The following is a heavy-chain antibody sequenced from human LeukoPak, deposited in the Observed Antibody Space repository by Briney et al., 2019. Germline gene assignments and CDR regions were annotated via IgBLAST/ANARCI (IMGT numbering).Heavy chain of an antibody. V-gene: IGHV4-59*01. CDR1: GGSISGYY. J-gene: IGHJ3*02. CDR3: AREGKYCSSTSCSIRDAFDI. CDR2: IYYSGNT. D-gene: IGHD2-2*01. Sequence: SETLSLTCTVSGGSISGYYWSWIRQPPGKGLEWIGYIYYSGNTNYNPSLKSRVTISVDTSKNQFSLNLTSVTAADTAVYFCAREGKYCSSTSCSIRDAFDIWGQGTTVIVSS.